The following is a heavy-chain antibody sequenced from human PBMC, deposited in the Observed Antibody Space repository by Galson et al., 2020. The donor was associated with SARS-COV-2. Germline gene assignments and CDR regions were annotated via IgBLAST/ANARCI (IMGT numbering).Heavy chain of an antibody. CDR3: ARGRPPPGGTVYFDY. CDR1: GFTVTTNY. V-gene: IGHV3-66*01. J-gene: IGHJ4*02. CDR2: IYSGGST. D-gene: IGHD1-7*01. Sequence: TGGSLRLSCEVSGFTVTTNYMGWVRQAPGKGLEWVALIYSGGSTFHADYVRGRFTVFRDISKNTVYLQMNSPRAEDTAVYYCARGRPPPGGTVYFDYWGQGILVTVSS.